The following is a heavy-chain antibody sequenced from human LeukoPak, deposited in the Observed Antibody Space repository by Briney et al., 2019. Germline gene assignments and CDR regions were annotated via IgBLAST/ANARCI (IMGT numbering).Heavy chain of an antibody. J-gene: IGHJ5*02. CDR1: GFTFSSYA. D-gene: IGHD3-10*01. CDR2: ISGDRGSV. Sequence: GGSLRLSCEASGFTFSSYAMSWVRQAPGKGLEWVSAISGDRGSVYYADSVKGRFTISRDNSKNTLYLQMGSLRAEGASVYDCAKDGMARGANWFDPWGQGTLVIVSS. V-gene: IGHV3-23*01. CDR3: AKDGMARGANWFDP.